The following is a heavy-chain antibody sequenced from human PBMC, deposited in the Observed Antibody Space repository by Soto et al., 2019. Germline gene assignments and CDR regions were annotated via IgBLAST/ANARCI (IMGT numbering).Heavy chain of an antibody. CDR1: GGSISSYY. J-gene: IGHJ4*02. V-gene: IGHV4-59*01. CDR2: IYNSGNT. CDR3: AAPPRY. Sequence: QVQLQESGPGLVKPSETLSLTCTVSGGSISSYYWNWIRQPPGKGLGLIGYIYNSGNTNYNPSLRSRVTISVDTSKNQFSLKLTSVTAADTAVYYCAAPPRYWGQGTLVTVSS.